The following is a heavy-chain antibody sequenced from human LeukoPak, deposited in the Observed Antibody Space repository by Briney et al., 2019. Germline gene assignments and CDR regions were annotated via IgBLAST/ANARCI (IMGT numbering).Heavy chain of an antibody. J-gene: IGHJ4*02. CDR1: GFTFSSYG. V-gene: IGHV3-23*01. CDR2: ISGSGGST. Sequence: GGSLRLSCAASGFTFSSYGMHWVRQAPGKGLEWVSAISGSGGSTYYADSVKGRFTISRDNSKNTLYLQMNSLRAEDTAVYYCAEAGSGELRNGYFDYWGQGTLVTVSS. D-gene: IGHD1-26*01. CDR3: AEAGSGELRNGYFDY.